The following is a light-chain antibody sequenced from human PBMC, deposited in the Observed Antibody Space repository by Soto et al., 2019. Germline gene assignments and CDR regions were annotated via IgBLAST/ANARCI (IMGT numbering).Light chain of an antibody. CDR1: SSDVGAYNY. CDR3: NSHTTSRSLV. CDR2: EVN. Sequence: QSALAQPASVTGSPGQSITISCTGTSSDVGAYNYVSWYQQHPGKAPKLMVYEVNNRPSGVSDPFSGSKSGNTASLTISGLQAEDEADYYCNSHTTSRSLVFGGGTKVTVL. V-gene: IGLV2-14*01. J-gene: IGLJ2*01.